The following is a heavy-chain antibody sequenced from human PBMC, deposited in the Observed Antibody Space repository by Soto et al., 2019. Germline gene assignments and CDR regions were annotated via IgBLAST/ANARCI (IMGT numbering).Heavy chain of an antibody. CDR1: GYTFTNFG. J-gene: IGHJ4*02. D-gene: IGHD7-27*01. V-gene: IGHV1-18*01. CDR2: ISAYNCNT. Sequence: VQLVQSGAEVKKPRASVKDSCKASGYTFTNFGIRWVRQAPGQGLGWMGWISAYNCNTNYAQKFEGRVTMSADTSTSTACMEVRSLRFNVAAVFNCALGRTPVDYCCPGPLVTVSS. CDR3: ALGRTPVDY.